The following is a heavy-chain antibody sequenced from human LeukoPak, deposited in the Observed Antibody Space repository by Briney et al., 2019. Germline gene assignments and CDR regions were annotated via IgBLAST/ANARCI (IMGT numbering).Heavy chain of an antibody. V-gene: IGHV3-21*01. CDR1: GLIFSNYS. J-gene: IGHJ4*01. Sequence: GGSLRLSCAASGLIFSNYSMNGVRQARWKELEWVSSISSSSYIYYADSVKGRFTISRDNAKNSLYLQMNSLRAEDTAVYYCARDPSIHKWERTPPYFDYWGQGTMVTVSS. CDR2: ISSSSYI. D-gene: IGHD1-26*01. CDR3: ARDPSIHKWERTPPYFDY.